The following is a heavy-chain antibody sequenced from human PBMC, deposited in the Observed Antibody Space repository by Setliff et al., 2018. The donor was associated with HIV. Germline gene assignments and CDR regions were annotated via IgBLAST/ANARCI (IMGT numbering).Heavy chain of an antibody. D-gene: IGHD1-26*01. J-gene: IGHJ3*02. CDR1: GFTFNNAW. V-gene: IGHV3-15*01. Sequence: GGSLRLSCVASGFTFNNAWMNWVRQAPGKGLEWLGRIKKSSDGGATDYVAPVKGRFTISRDDYKNTLYLQMNSLETEDTAVYYCTTDRVGGRTTWYRIGAFEIWGQGTMVTVSS. CDR3: TTDRVGGRTTWYRIGAFEI. CDR2: IKKSSDGGAT.